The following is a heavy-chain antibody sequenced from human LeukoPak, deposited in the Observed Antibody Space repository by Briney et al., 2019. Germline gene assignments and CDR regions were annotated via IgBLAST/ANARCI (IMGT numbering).Heavy chain of an antibody. D-gene: IGHD3-10*01. CDR3: ARVSPGSGSYYFDY. J-gene: IGHJ4*02. CDR2: IGSAGNNV. V-gene: IGHV3-11*01. Sequence: GGSLRLSCAASGFTFSDYYMTWIRQAPGRGLEWVSYIGSAGNNVYYADSVKGRFTISGDNAKNSLYLQMNSPRAEDTAVYFCARVSPGSGSYYFDYWGQGTLVTVSS. CDR1: GFTFSDYY.